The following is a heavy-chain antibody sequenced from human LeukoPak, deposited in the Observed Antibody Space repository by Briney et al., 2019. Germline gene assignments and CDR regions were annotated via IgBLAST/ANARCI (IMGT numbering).Heavy chain of an antibody. Sequence: PGGSLRLSCAASGFTFSSYWMSWVRQAPGKGLEWVSSISSSSSYIYYADSVKGRFTISRDNAKSSLYLQMNSLRAEDTAVYYCARDLQNDYGPPYPYWGQGTLVTVSS. V-gene: IGHV3-21*01. J-gene: IGHJ4*02. D-gene: IGHD4-17*01. CDR3: ARDLQNDYGPPYPY. CDR1: GFTFSSYW. CDR2: ISSSSSYI.